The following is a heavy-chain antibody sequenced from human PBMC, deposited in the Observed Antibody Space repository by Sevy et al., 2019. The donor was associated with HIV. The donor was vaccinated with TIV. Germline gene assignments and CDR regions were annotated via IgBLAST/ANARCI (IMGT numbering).Heavy chain of an antibody. J-gene: IGHJ5*02. V-gene: IGHV4-39*01. CDR1: GGSISSSRHY. D-gene: IGHD3-16*01. CDR2: RFYSGGA. CDR3: ARHPLGNWFDL. Sequence: SETLSLTCNVSGGSISSSRHYWGWIRQSPGKSLEWIGSRFYSGGAYYNPSLQSRVTMSVDTSKNRFSLNVNSVTAADTAVYYCARHPLGNWFDLWGQGILVTVSS.